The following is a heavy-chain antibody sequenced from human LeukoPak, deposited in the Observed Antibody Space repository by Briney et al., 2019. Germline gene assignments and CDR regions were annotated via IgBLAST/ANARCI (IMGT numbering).Heavy chain of an antibody. D-gene: IGHD6-19*01. Sequence: SETLSLTCAVYGGSFSGYYWSWIRQPPGKGLEWIGEINHSGSTNYNPSLKSRVTISVDTSKNQFSLKLSSVTAADTAVYYCARVIFSVAGTGGYYYYYYMDVWGKGTTVTVSS. J-gene: IGHJ6*03. CDR1: GGSFSGYY. CDR3: ARVIFSVAGTGGYYYYYYMDV. CDR2: INHSGST. V-gene: IGHV4-34*01.